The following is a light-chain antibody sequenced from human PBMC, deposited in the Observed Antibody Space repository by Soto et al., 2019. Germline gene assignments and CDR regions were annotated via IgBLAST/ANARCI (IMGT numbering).Light chain of an antibody. CDR1: QAIRTE. CDR3: LQDYSYPRT. J-gene: IGKJ1*01. Sequence: IQMTQSPSSLSASVGDRVIITCRASQAIRTELGWYQQRPGKAPKLLIYGTSNLQSGVPSRFSGSGSGTDFTLTINGLQPEDFATYYCLQDYSYPRTFGQGTKVDVK. CDR2: GTS. V-gene: IGKV1-6*01.